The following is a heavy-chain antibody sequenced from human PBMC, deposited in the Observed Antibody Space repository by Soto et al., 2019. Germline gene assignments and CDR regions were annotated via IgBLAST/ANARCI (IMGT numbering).Heavy chain of an antibody. CDR2: ISYGGANK. J-gene: IGHJ4*02. CDR1: GFTFNSHA. V-gene: IGHV3-30-3*02. CDR3: ARGPRSCSSTTCYTVAL. Sequence: PGGSLRLSCAVSGFTFNSHAMHWVRQAPGKGLEWVAVISYGGANKYYGDSVKGRFTISRDNSRNTLFLQMDSLRPEDTAVYYCARGPRSCSSTTCYTVALWGRGTLVTVSS. D-gene: IGHD2-2*02.